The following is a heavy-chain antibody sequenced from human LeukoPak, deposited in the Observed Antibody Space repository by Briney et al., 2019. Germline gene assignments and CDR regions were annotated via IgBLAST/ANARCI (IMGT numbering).Heavy chain of an antibody. Sequence: SVKVSCKASGGTFSSYAVSWVRQAPGQGLEWMGGIIPFFGTANYAQKFQGRVTITADESTSTAYMELSSLRSEDTAVYYCATGGNSDYYYYGMDVWGQGTTVTVSS. CDR2: IIPFFGTA. CDR1: GGTFSSYA. CDR3: ATGGNSDYYYYGMDV. D-gene: IGHD4-23*01. J-gene: IGHJ6*02. V-gene: IGHV1-69*13.